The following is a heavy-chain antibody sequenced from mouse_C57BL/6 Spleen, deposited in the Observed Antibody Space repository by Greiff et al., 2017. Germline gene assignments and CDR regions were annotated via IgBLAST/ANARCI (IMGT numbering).Heavy chain of an antibody. CDR1: GFTFTTYP. CDR2: FHPYNDDT. CDR3: ARSCKPWDFGG. J-gene: IGHJ1*03. Sequence: QVQLQQSGAELAKPGASVKMSCKASGFTFTTYPIEWMKQNPGKSLEWIGNFHPYNDDTKYNEKFKGKATLTVTTSSSTVYVELSLLTSDDAAVYYCARSCKPWDFGGWGTGPTVTVSS. V-gene: IGHV1-47*01.